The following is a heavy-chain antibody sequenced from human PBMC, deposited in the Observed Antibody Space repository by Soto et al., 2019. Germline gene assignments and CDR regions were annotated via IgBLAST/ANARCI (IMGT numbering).Heavy chain of an antibody. CDR1: GGSISSGGYY. D-gene: IGHD4-17*01. Sequence: QVQLQESGPGLVKPSQTLSLTCTVSGGSISSGGYYWSWIRQHPGKGLEWIGYIYYSGSTYYNPSLKSRVTISVATSKNQFSLKLSSVTAADTAVYYCARETVETKPYFDYWGQGTLVTVSS. CDR3: ARETVETKPYFDY. J-gene: IGHJ4*02. CDR2: IYYSGST. V-gene: IGHV4-31*03.